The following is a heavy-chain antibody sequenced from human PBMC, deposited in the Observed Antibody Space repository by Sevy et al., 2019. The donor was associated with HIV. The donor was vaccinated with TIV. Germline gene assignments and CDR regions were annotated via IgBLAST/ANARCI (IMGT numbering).Heavy chain of an antibody. Sequence: GGSLRLSCAASGFTFSNAWMSWVRQAPGKGLEWVGRIKSQTEGGTTDYAALVKGRFTISRDESKDTLYLQMNTLKTEDTAVYYCTYYYDSSGYPGFDYWGQGTLVTVSS. V-gene: IGHV3-15*01. CDR3: TYYYDSSGYPGFDY. CDR1: GFTFSNAW. J-gene: IGHJ4*02. CDR2: IKSQTEGGTT. D-gene: IGHD3-22*01.